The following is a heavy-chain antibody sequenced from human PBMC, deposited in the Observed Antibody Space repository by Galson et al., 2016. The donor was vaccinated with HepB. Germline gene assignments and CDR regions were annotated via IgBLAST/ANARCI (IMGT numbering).Heavy chain of an antibody. D-gene: IGHD5-12*01. V-gene: IGHV1-69*10. CDR3: ARDPGGYRGYNFDY. J-gene: IGHJ4*02. CDR2: IIPTLDLL. CDR1: GGAFTNHV. Sequence: SVKVSCKASGGAFTNHVVTWLRQAPGQGLEWMGGIIPTLDLLKTAQRLRDRVTITADKSTNTVYLELRRLTSDDTAVYYWARDPGGYRGYNFDYWGQGTLVTFAS.